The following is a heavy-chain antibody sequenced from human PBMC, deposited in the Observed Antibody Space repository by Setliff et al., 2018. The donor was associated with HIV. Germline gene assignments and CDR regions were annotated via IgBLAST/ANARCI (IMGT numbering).Heavy chain of an antibody. Sequence: GASVKVSCKASGYTFTGYYMHWVRQAPGQGLEWMGWINPHSGDTNYAQKFQDRVTMTRDTSVNIAYMQLSRLRSDDTAVYYCARAPTLFGVEYYYYLGMDVWGQGTTVTVSS. D-gene: IGHD3-3*01. CDR2: INPHSGDT. CDR1: GYTFTGYY. CDR3: ARAPTLFGVEYYYYLGMDV. V-gene: IGHV1-2*02. J-gene: IGHJ6*02.